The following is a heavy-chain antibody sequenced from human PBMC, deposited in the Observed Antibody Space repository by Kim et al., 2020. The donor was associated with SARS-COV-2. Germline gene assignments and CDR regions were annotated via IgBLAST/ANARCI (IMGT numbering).Heavy chain of an antibody. D-gene: IGHD3-22*01. CDR1: GFTFSSYA. V-gene: IGHV3-23*01. Sequence: GGSLRLSCAASGFTFSSYAMSWVRQAPGKGLEWVSAISGSGGSTYYADSVKGRFTISRDNSKNTLYLQMNSLRAEDTAVYYCANLYYYDSSGYYGDYWGQGTLVTVSS. CDR3: ANLYYYDSSGYYGDY. J-gene: IGHJ4*02. CDR2: ISGSGGST.